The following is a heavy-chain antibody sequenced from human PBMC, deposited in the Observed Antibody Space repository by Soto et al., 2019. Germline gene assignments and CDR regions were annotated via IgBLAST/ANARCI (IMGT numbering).Heavy chain of an antibody. CDR2: ITGSGGST. D-gene: IGHD4-17*01. J-gene: IGHJ4*02. V-gene: IGHV3-23*01. Sequence: PGGSLRLSCAASGFTFSTYAMIWVRQAPGKGQEWVSVITGSGGSTYYADSVKGRFTISRDTSKNTLFLQMNSLRAEDTAVYYCAKDRYGDYGGIDYWGQGTMVTVSS. CDR3: AKDRYGDYGGIDY. CDR1: GFTFSTYA.